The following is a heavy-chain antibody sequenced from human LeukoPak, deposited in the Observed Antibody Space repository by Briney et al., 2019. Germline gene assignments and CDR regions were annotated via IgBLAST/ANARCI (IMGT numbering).Heavy chain of an antibody. CDR3: ARDTPFDY. J-gene: IGHJ4*02. V-gene: IGHV5-51*01. CDR2: IYPDDSNT. CDR1: GYSFTTYW. Sequence: GESLKISCKGSGYSFTTYWVGWVRQMPGKGLEWMGVIYPDDSNTRYSPSFEGQVTISVDKSISTAYLQWSSLKASDTAMYYCARDTPFDYWGQGTLVTVSS.